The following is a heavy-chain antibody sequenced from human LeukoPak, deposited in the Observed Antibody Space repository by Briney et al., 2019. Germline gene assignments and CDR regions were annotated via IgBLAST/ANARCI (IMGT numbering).Heavy chain of an antibody. Sequence: GASVKVSCKASGYTFTGYYMHWVRQAPGQGLEWMGWINPNSGGTNYAQKFQGRVTMTRDTSISTAYMELSRLRSDDTAVYYCARDFTQKPVRGSDYWGQGTLVAVSS. J-gene: IGHJ4*02. CDR1: GYTFTGYY. CDR2: INPNSGGT. CDR3: ARDFTQKPVRGSDY. V-gene: IGHV1-2*02. D-gene: IGHD3-16*01.